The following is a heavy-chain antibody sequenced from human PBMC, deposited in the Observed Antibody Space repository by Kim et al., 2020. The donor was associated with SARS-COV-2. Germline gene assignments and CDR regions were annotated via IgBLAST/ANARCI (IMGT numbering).Heavy chain of an antibody. Sequence: AEYVKCRFTISRENSKNTLYLKMNSLRDEDTAVYYCATHRITMVRGVIPDWGQGTLVTVAS. J-gene: IGHJ4*02. CDR3: ATHRITMVRGVIPD. V-gene: IGHV3-30*07. D-gene: IGHD3-10*01.